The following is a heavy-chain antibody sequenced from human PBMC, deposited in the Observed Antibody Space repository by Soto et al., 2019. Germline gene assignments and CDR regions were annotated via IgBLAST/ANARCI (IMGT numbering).Heavy chain of an antibody. V-gene: IGHV1-46*02. CDR3: ARGASIFGVVPGFDP. CDR2: INPSGGST. CDR1: GFTLNSYD. J-gene: IGHJ5*02. D-gene: IGHD3-3*01. Sequence: GAPVNVSRMSPGFTLNSYDMYRVRQAPGQGLEWMGIINPSGGSTSYAQKFQGRVTMTRDTSTSTVYMELSSLRSEDTAVYYCARGASIFGVVPGFDPWGQGTLVTVSS.